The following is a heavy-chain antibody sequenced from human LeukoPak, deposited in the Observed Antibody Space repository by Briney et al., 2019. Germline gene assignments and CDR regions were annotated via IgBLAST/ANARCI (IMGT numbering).Heavy chain of an antibody. CDR2: ISSSSSTI. J-gene: IGHJ6*02. D-gene: IGHD3-3*01. CDR3: ARDLSYYDFWSGYQGMDV. CDR1: GFTFSSYG. Sequence: GGSLRLSCAASGFTFSSYGMNWVRQAPGKGLEWVSYISSSSSTIYYADSVKGRFTISRDNAKNSLYLQMNSLRDEDTAVYYCARDLSYYDFWSGYQGMDVWGQGTTVTVSS. V-gene: IGHV3-48*02.